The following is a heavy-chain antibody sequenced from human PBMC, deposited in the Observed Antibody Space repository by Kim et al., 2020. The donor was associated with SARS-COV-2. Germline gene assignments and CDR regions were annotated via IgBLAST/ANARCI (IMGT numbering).Heavy chain of an antibody. Sequence: GGSLRLSCAASGFTFSSYGMHWVRQAPGKGLEWVAVISYDGSNKYYADSVKGRFTISRDNSKNTLYLQMNSLRAEDTAVYYCAKGPNTAMVTAFDYWGQGTLVTVSS. V-gene: IGHV3-30*18. J-gene: IGHJ4*02. CDR2: ISYDGSNK. CDR1: GFTFSSYG. CDR3: AKGPNTAMVTAFDY. D-gene: IGHD5-18*01.